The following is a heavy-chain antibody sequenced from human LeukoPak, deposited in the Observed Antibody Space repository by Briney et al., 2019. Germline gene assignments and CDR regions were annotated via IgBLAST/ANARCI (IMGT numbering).Heavy chain of an antibody. CDR2: TIPIFGTA. D-gene: IGHD1-26*01. CDR1: GGTFSSYA. CDR3: ARVFARSGEFGGSYYYY. V-gene: IGHV1-69*05. Sequence: ASVKVSCKASGGTFSSYAINLVRQAPGQGLEWMGGTIPIFGTANYAQKFQGRVAITTDESTSTAHMELSSLRSEDTAVYYCARVFARSGEFGGSYYYYWGQGTLVTVSS. J-gene: IGHJ4*02.